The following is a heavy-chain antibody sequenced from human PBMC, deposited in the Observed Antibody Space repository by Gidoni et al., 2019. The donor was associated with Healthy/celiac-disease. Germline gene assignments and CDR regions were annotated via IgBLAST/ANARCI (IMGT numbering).Heavy chain of an antibody. Sequence: QVQLQESGPGLVKPSETLSLTCTVSGGSISSYYWSWIRQPPGKGLEWIGYIYYSGSTNYNPSLKSRVTISVDTSKNQFSLKLSSVTAADTAVYYCARGMTTVDDRSAFDIWGQGTMVTVSS. CDR3: ARGMTTVDDRSAFDI. J-gene: IGHJ3*02. CDR1: GGSISSYY. V-gene: IGHV4-59*01. CDR2: IYYSGST. D-gene: IGHD4-17*01.